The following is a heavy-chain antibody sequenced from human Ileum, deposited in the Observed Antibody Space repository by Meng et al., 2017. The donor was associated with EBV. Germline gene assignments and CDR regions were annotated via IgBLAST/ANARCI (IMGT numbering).Heavy chain of an antibody. CDR1: GCSTGSTSCS. V-gene: IGHV4-39*06. J-gene: IGHJ4*02. Sequence: RRQLRVADPGLVKPRETLASTCMVSGCSTGSTSCSCGWIRQPPGKGLESKGRFYYSGNSHYNPTLKSRVTRTLDTSKAQFSLTLRSVTAADTAVYFCARDVVDSTYGRFSDCWGQGILVTVFS. D-gene: IGHD4-11*01. CDR2: FYYSGNS. CDR3: ARDVVDSTYGRFSDC.